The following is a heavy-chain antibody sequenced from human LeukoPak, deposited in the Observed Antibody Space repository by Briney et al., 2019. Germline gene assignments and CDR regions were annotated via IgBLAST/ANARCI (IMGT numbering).Heavy chain of an antibody. CDR1: LGSISSGDKY. J-gene: IGHJ4*02. V-gene: IGHV4-30-4*01. CDR3: ARDWQLVD. D-gene: IGHD1-1*01. CDR2: VHYSGTT. Sequence: SETLSLTCTDPLGSISSGDKYWSWIRQPLGNCLEWIGNVHYSGTTSYNSSLTSRLSMSVDRAKNQFYLRLSSVTAADTAVYYCARDWQLVDWGQGTLVTVSS.